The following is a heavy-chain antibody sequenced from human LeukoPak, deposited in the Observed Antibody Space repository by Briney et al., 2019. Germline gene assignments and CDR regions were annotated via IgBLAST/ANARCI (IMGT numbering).Heavy chain of an antibody. J-gene: IGHJ4*02. CDR2: IHSGGST. CDR3: ARDPLDYGDPTVY. CDR1: GFTVSSNY. Sequence: GGSLRLSCAASGFTVSSNYMSWVRQAPGKGLEWVSVIHSGGSTYYADSVKGRFTISRDNSKNTLYLQMNSLRAEDTAVYYCARDPLDYGDPTVYWGQGTLVTVSS. V-gene: IGHV3-66*01. D-gene: IGHD4-17*01.